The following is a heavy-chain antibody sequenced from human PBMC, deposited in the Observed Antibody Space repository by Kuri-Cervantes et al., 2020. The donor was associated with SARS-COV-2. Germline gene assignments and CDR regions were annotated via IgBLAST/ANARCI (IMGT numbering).Heavy chain of an antibody. CDR2: ISYDGSNK. D-gene: IGHD1-26*01. J-gene: IGHJ4*02. V-gene: IGHV3-30*04. Sequence: LSLTCAASGFTFSSYAMHWVRQAPGKGLEWVAVISYDGSNKYYADSVKGRFTISRDNSKNTLYLQMNSLRAEDTAVYYCAKAPLLASSGSYCDYWGQGTLVTVSS. CDR1: GFTFSSYA. CDR3: AKAPLLASSGSYCDY.